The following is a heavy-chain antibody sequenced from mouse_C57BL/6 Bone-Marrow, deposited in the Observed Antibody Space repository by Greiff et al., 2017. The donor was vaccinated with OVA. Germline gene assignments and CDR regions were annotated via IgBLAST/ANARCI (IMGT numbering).Heavy chain of an antibody. CDR1: GYTFTSYW. V-gene: IGHV1-74*01. CDR3: AFYCGNYDWYFDG. Sequence: VQLQQPGAELVKPGASVKVSCKASGYTFTSYWMHWVKQRPGQGLEWIGKIHPSGGYTNYNQKFKGKATLTADKSSSTAYMQLSSLTSEDSAVYYCAFYCGNYDWYFDGWGTGTTVTVSS. D-gene: IGHD2-1*01. CDR2: IHPSGGYT. J-gene: IGHJ1*03.